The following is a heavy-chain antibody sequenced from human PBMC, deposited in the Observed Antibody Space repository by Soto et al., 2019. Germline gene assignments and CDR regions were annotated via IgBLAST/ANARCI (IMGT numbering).Heavy chain of an antibody. Sequence: ASVKVSCKASGSSFTTYAMHWVRQAPGQRLEWMAWINGGNGNTKYSQKFQDRVTITRDTSASIAYLELSSLRSEDTAVYYCARGKGMEENYYYHGMDVWGQGTTVTGS. V-gene: IGHV1-3*01. CDR2: INGGNGNT. D-gene: IGHD1-1*01. CDR1: GSSFTTYA. CDR3: ARGKGMEENYYYHGMDV. J-gene: IGHJ6*02.